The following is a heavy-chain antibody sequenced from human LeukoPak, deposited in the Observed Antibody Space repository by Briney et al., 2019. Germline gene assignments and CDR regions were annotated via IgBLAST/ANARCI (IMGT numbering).Heavy chain of an antibody. CDR3: AREGYSYGSVGIRNSYYYGMDV. J-gene: IGHJ6*02. Sequence: GGSLRLSCAASGFTFSDYYMSWIRQAPGKGLEWVSYISSSGSTIYYADSVKGRFTISRDNAKNSLYLQMNSLRAEDTAVYYCAREGYSYGSVGIRNSYYYGMDVWGQGTTVTVSS. D-gene: IGHD5-18*01. V-gene: IGHV3-11*01. CDR2: ISSSGSTI. CDR1: GFTFSDYY.